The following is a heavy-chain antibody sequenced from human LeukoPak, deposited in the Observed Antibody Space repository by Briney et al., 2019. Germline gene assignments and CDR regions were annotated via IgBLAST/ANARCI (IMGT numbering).Heavy chain of an antibody. Sequence: GASVKVSCKASGYTFTGYYMHWVRRAPGQGLEWMGWINPNSGGTKYAQKFQGRVTMTRDTSISTAYMELSRLRSDDTAVYFCARSIAVAGRGGGDYYYYGMDVWGQGTTVTVSS. CDR3: ARSIAVAGRGGGDYYYYGMDV. V-gene: IGHV1-2*02. J-gene: IGHJ6*02. CDR2: INPNSGGT. CDR1: GYTFTGYY. D-gene: IGHD6-19*01.